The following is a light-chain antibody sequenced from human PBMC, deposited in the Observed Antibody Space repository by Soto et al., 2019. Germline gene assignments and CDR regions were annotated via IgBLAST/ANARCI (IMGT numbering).Light chain of an antibody. CDR3: QTWGTGPWV. CDR2: LNSDGSH. CDR1: SGHSSYA. J-gene: IGLJ3*02. V-gene: IGLV4-69*01. Sequence: QPVLTQSPSASASLGASVKLTCTLSSGHSSYAIAWHQQQPEKGPRYLMKLNSDGSHSKGDGIPDRFSGSSSGAERYLTISSLQSEYEADYYCQTWGTGPWVFGGGTKLTVL.